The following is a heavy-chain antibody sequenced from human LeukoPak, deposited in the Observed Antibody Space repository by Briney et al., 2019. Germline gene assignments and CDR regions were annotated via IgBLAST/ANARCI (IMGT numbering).Heavy chain of an antibody. V-gene: IGHV1-18*01. CDR1: GYTFTSYG. CDR2: ISAYNGNT. Sequence: GASVKVSCKASGYTFTSYGISRVRQAPGQGLEWMGWISAYNGNTNYAQKLQGRVTMTTDTSTSTAYMELRSLRSDDTAVYYCARDGVEDSYGYGPLEFDYWGQGTLVTVSS. D-gene: IGHD5-18*01. J-gene: IGHJ4*02. CDR3: ARDGVEDSYGYGPLEFDY.